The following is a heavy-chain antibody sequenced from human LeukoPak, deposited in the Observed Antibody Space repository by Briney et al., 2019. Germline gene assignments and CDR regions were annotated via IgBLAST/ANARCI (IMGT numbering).Heavy chain of an antibody. D-gene: IGHD1-26*01. CDR1: GCTFTGYY. CDR3: ARDRGSYFHDAFDI. Sequence: ASVKVSCKASGCTFTGYYMYWVRQAPGQGLEWMGWINPNTGGTNYAQKFRGRVTMTGDTPISTVYMELSRLTSDDAAVYYCARDRGSYFHDAFDIWGQGTMVTVSS. CDR2: INPNTGGT. J-gene: IGHJ3*02. V-gene: IGHV1-2*02.